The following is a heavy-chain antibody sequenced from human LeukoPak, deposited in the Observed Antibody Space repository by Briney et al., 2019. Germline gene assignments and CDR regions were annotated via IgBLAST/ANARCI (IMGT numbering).Heavy chain of an antibody. J-gene: IGHJ6*02. Sequence: GGSLRLSCAASVFTFSSYAMSWVRQAPGKGLEWVSAISGSGGSTYYADSVRGRFTISRDNSKNTLYLQMNRLRAEDTAVYYCAKVGSRIFGVGYYGMDVWGQGTTVTVSS. CDR1: VFTFSSYA. CDR3: AKVGSRIFGVGYYGMDV. D-gene: IGHD3-3*01. V-gene: IGHV3-23*01. CDR2: ISGSGGST.